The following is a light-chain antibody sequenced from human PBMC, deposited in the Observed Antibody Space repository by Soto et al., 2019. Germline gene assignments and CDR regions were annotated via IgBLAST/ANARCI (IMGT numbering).Light chain of an antibody. CDR2: GTY. V-gene: IGKV1-16*02. CDR3: QQYNRLPLT. J-gene: IGKJ5*01. CDR1: EGVSDY. Sequence: DIQMTQSPSSLSASVGDRVTITCRASEGVSDYLAWFQQSPGKAPKSLIYGTYKLQSGVSAKFSGSGFGTDFTLTISDLQPEDSATYYCQQYNRLPLTFGQGTRLEIK.